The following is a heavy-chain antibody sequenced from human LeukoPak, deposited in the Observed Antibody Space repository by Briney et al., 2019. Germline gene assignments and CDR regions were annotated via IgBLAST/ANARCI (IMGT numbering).Heavy chain of an antibody. J-gene: IGHJ5*02. Sequence: GGSLRLSCAASGFTFSSYGMSWVRQAPGKGLEWVSVISGSGGSTYYADSVKGRFSISRDNSKNTLYLQMNSLRAEDTAVYYCAKDPDYYGSGDNWFDPWGQGTLVTVSS. CDR1: GFTFSSYG. CDR3: AKDPDYYGSGDNWFDP. V-gene: IGHV3-23*01. CDR2: ISGSGGST. D-gene: IGHD3-10*01.